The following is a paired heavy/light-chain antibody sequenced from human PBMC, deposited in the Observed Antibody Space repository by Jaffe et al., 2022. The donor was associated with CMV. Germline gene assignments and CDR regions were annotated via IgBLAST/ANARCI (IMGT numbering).Light chain of an antibody. V-gene: IGLV1-40*01. CDR3: QSYDSGLSGLV. J-gene: IGLJ2*01. CDR2: QTT. Sequence: QSVLTQPSSVSGAPGQTITISCTGSSSNIGTIYDVHWYQVLPGAAPKLVISQTTKRPSGVPDRFSGSKSGTSASLAITGLQPEDEADYYCQSYDSGLSGLVFGGGTKLTVL. CDR1: SSNIGTIYD.
Heavy chain of an antibody. Sequence: QVTLRESGPALVKPTQTLTLTCTFSGFSLSSTGMCVSWVRQSPGKALEWLAVIDWGDDKYYNTSLRTRLTISRDISKNQVVLTMTNMNPADTGTYYCARMVAAGIYYYYGMDVWGHGTTVTVSS. D-gene: IGHD6-13*01. CDR2: IDWGDDK. V-gene: IGHV2-70*20. CDR3: ARMVAAGIYYYYGMDV. CDR1: GFSLSSTGMC. J-gene: IGHJ6*02.